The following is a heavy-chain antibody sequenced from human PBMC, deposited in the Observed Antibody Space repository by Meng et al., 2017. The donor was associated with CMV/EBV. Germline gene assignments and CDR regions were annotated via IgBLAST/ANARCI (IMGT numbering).Heavy chain of an antibody. D-gene: IGHD2-15*01. V-gene: IGHV3-15*01. CDR1: W. J-gene: IGHJ4*02. CDR2: IKRKTDGGTT. CDR3: TTQMSYGYCSGGSCYGGYFDY. Sequence: WMSWVRQAAGKGLEWVGSIKRKTDGGTTDYDAPVKGRFTISRDDSKNTLYLQMNSLKTEDTAVYYCTTQMSYGYCSGGSCYGGYFDYWGQGTLVTVSS.